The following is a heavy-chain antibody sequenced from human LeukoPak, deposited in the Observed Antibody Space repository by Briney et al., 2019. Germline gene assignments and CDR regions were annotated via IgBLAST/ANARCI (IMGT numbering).Heavy chain of an antibody. CDR2: IYYSGST. CDR3: ARYSSAWFDP. CDR1: GGSISRRGYY. D-gene: IGHD6-25*01. V-gene: IGHV4-39*01. Sequence: PSETLSLTCTVSGGSISRRGYYWGWIRQPPGKGLEWIGHIYYSGSTYYNPSLKSRVTISVDTSKNQFSLKLSSVTAADTAVYNCARYSSAWFDPWGQGTLVTVSS. J-gene: IGHJ5*02.